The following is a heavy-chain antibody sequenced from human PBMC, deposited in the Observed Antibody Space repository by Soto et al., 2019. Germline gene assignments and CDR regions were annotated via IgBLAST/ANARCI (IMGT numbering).Heavy chain of an antibody. Sequence: ALRLSCAGSGLTFSNFEVNWVRQAPGKGLEWVSYISSSGSTTYYADSVKGRFTISRDNAKNLVYMQMNNLRAEDTALYYCARDRDYTTDYYGNDAFDIWGRGTMVPVSS. CDR1: GLTFSNFE. D-gene: IGHD3-22*01. J-gene: IGHJ3*02. V-gene: IGHV3-48*03. CDR3: ARDRDYTTDYYGNDAFDI. CDR2: ISSSGSTT.